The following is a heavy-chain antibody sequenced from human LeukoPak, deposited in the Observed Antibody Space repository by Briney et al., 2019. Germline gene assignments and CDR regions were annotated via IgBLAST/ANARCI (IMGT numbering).Heavy chain of an antibody. CDR3: AEETSLEGQLLKNSYYFDY. CDR2: IYYSGST. D-gene: IGHD2-2*01. Sequence: PSETLSLTCTVSGGSISSSTYYWGWIRQPPGKGLEWIGSIYYSGSTYYNPSLKSRVTISVDTSKNQFSLKPSSVTAADTALYYCAEETSLEGQLLKNSYYFDYWGQGTLVTVSS. J-gene: IGHJ4*02. V-gene: IGHV4-39*01. CDR1: GGSISSSTYY.